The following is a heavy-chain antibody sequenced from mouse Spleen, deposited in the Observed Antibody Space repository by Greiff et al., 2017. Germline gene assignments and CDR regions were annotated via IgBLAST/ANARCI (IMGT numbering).Heavy chain of an antibody. V-gene: IGHV1-42*01. J-gene: IGHJ4*01. CDR2: INPSTGGT. Sequence: VQLQQPGPELVKPGASVKISCKASGYSFTGYYMNWVKQSPEKSLEWIGEINPSTGGTTYNQKFKAKATLTVDKSSSTAYMQLKSLTSEDSAVYYCARMDYWGQGTSVTVSS. CDR3: ARMDY. CDR1: GYSFTGYY.